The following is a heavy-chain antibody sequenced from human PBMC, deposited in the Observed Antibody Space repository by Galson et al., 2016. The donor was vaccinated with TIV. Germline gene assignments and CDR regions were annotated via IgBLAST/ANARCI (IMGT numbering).Heavy chain of an antibody. CDR3: AKAQEKYFSNLYYGMAV. Sequence: SLRLSCAASGFIFRNYNIHWVRQAPGKGPEWVAFISYSGGNKYYGDSVKGRFTISRDNSKDTVYLEMNRLRTEDTAMYYCAKAQEKYFSNLYYGMAVWGQGTMVTVSS. CDR1: GFIFRNYN. V-gene: IGHV3-30*18. D-gene: IGHD4-11*01. J-gene: IGHJ6*02. CDR2: ISYSGGNK.